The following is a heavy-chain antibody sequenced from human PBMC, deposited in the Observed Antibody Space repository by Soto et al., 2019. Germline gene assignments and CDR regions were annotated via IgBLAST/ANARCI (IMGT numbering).Heavy chain of an antibody. Sequence: QVQLVQSGAEVKKPGASVKVSCKASGYTFTSYAMHWVRQAPGHRLEWMGWINAGNGNTKYSRKFQGRVTITRDTSASTAYMELSSPGSEDTAVYDCARDVGATDYWGQGTLVTVSA. D-gene: IGHD1-26*01. CDR3: ARDVGATDY. J-gene: IGHJ4*02. V-gene: IGHV1-3*01. CDR2: INAGNGNT. CDR1: GYTFTSYA.